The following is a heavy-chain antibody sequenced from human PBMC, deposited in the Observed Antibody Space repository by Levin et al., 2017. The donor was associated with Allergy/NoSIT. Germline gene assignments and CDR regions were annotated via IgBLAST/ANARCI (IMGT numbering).Heavy chain of an antibody. CDR2: ISGRGGTT. J-gene: IGHJ6*02. CDR1: GFTFSNYA. CDR3: ARDQPPPAYRQYGMNV. Sequence: GGSLRLSCTASGFTFSNYAMNWVRQAPGKGLEWVSTISGRGGTTYYADSVEGRFTISRDNSKNTLYLQMNSLRAEDTALYYCARDQPPPAYRQYGMNVWGQGTTVTVSS. V-gene: IGHV3-23*01.